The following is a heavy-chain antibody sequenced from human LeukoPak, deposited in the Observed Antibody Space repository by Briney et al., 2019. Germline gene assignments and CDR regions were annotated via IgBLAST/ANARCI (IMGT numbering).Heavy chain of an antibody. J-gene: IGHJ6*03. V-gene: IGHV1-46*01. CDR2: INPSGGST. CDR3: AAAAPHYYYMDV. CDR1: GYTFTSYY. Sequence: GASVKVSCKASGYTFTSYYLHWVRQAPGQGLEWMGIINPSGGSTTYAQKFQGSVTMTRDTSTSTAYMELSSLRSEDTAVYYCAAAAPHYYYMDVWGKGTTVTVSS. D-gene: IGHD6-13*01.